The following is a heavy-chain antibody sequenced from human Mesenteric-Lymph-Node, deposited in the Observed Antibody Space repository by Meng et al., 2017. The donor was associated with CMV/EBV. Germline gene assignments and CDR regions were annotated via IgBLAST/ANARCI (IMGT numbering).Heavy chain of an antibody. CDR1: GFIFSSYA. J-gene: IGHJ4*02. CDR3: ARGATVNTWIDY. V-gene: IGHV3-30*04. D-gene: IGHD4-11*01. Sequence: GESLKISCAASGFIFSSYAINWVRQAPGKGLQWVAVIAYDGTREYYADSVKGRFTISRDNFRNTVYLQMNSLKFDDTAIYYCARGATVNTWIDYWGQGTLVTVSS. CDR2: IAYDGTRE.